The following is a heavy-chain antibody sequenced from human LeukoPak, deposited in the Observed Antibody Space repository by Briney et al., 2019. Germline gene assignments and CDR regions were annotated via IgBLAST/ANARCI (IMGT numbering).Heavy chain of an antibody. J-gene: IGHJ4*02. CDR2: IYYSGST. Sequence: SETLSLTCTVSGGSISSSSYYWGWIRQPPGKGLEWIGSIYYSGSTYYNPSLKSRVTISVDTSKNQFSLKLSSVTAADTAVYYCARGRAYYYDSSGYYVDYWGQGTLVTVSS. CDR3: ARGRAYYYDSSGYYVDY. CDR1: GGSISSSSYY. D-gene: IGHD3-22*01. V-gene: IGHV4-39*07.